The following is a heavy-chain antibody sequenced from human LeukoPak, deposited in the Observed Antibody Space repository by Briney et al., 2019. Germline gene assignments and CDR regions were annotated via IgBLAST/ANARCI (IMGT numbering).Heavy chain of an antibody. CDR1: GFRFNILW. Sequence: PGGSLSLSCTASGFRFNILWMTWDRPVQGKWLEWVAKTKPVGDTTNHLDSVKGRFSISRDNAKSSLHLQMNGLTAEDTAVYYCSRGPSTTLTTFWGQGTMVTVSS. J-gene: IGHJ4*02. D-gene: IGHD4-17*01. CDR3: SRGPSTTLTTF. CDR2: TKPVGDTT. V-gene: IGHV3-7*01.